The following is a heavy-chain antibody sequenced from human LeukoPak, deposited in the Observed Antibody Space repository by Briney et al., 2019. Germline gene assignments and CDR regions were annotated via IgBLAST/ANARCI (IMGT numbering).Heavy chain of an antibody. CDR2: IYYIGST. J-gene: IGHJ4*02. V-gene: IGHV4-30-4*01. CDR1: GGSISSGDYY. D-gene: IGHD5-12*01. Sequence: PSETLSLTCTVSGGSISSGDYYWSWIRQPPGKGLEWIGYIYYIGSTYYNPSLKSRVTISVDTSKNQFSLKLSSVTAADTAVYYCARGVRGYSGYDYEDYWGQGTLVTVSS. CDR3: ARGVRGYSGYDYEDY.